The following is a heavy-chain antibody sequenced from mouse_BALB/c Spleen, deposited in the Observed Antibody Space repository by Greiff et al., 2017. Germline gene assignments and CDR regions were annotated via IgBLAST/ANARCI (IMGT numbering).Heavy chain of an antibody. V-gene: IGHV1-82*01. CDR2: IYPGDGDT. CDR3: ARAATVVAPYFDV. Sequence: VQLQQSGPELVKPGASVKISCKASGYAFSSSWMNWVKQRPGQGLEWIGRIYPGDGDTNYNGKFKGKATLTADKSSSTAYMQLSSLTSVDSAVYFCARAATVVAPYFDVWGAGTTVTVSS. D-gene: IGHD1-1*01. J-gene: IGHJ1*01. CDR1: GYAFSSSW.